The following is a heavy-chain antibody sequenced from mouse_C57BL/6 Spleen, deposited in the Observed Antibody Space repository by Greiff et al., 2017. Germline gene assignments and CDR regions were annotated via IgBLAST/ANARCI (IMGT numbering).Heavy chain of an antibody. D-gene: IGHD1-1*01. Sequence: VQLQQPGAELVKPGASVKLSCKASGYTFTSYWMHWVKQRPGQGLEWIGMIHPNSGSTNYNEKFKSKATLTVDKSSSTAYMQLSSLTSEDSAVYYCARGDYYDSSFDYWGQGTTLTVSS. CDR1: GYTFTSYW. J-gene: IGHJ2*01. CDR3: ARGDYYDSSFDY. CDR2: IHPNSGST. V-gene: IGHV1-64*01.